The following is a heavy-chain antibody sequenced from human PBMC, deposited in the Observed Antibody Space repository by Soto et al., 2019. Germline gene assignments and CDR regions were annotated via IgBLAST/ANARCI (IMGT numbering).Heavy chain of an antibody. Sequence: GGSLRLSCAASGFTFSSYGMHWVRQAPGKGLEWVAVISYDGSNKYYADSVKGRFTISRDNSKNTLYLQMNSLRAEDTAVYYCAKNGYFDWPVFDYWGQGTLVTVSS. J-gene: IGHJ4*02. CDR1: GFTFSSYG. D-gene: IGHD3-9*01. V-gene: IGHV3-30*18. CDR2: ISYDGSNK. CDR3: AKNGYFDWPVFDY.